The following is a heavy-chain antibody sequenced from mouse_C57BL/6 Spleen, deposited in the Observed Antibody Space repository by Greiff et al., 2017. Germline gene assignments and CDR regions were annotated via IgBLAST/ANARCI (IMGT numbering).Heavy chain of an antibody. CDR1: GYTFTSYW. J-gene: IGHJ3*01. CDR2: IHPNSGST. V-gene: IGHV1-64*01. D-gene: IGHD1-1*01. Sequence: QVHVKQPGAELVKPGASVKLSCKASGYTFTSYWMHWVKQRPGQGLEWIGMIHPNSGSTNYNEKFKSKATLTVDKSSSTAYMQLSSLTSEDSAVYYCAKEGGGGFYYYGSSPWFAYWGQGTLVTVSA. CDR3: AKEGGGGFYYYGSSPWFAY.